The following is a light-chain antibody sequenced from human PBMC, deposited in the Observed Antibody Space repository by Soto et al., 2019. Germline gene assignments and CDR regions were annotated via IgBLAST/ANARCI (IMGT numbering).Light chain of an antibody. CDR2: EAS. CDR3: QQYGGSVPWT. CDR1: QSVSSN. J-gene: IGKJ1*01. Sequence: EIVMTQSPATLSVSPWERATLSCRASQSVSSNLAWYQQKPGQAPRLLISEASNRATGIPDRFTGSGSGTDFTLTITRLEPEDFAVYYCQQYGGSVPWTFGQGTKVDIK. V-gene: IGKV3-20*01.